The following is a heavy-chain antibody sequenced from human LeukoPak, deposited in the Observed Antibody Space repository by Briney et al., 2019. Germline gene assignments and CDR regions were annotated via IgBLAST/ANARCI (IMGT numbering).Heavy chain of an antibody. CDR1: GFTFDDYG. V-gene: IGHV3-20*04. Sequence: GGSLRLSCAASGFTFDDYGMSWVRQAPGKGLEWVSGINWNGGSTGYADSVKGRFTISRDNAKNSLYLQMNSLRAEDTALYYCATHLDTATPYYYMDVWGKGTTVTVSS. CDR2: INWNGGST. J-gene: IGHJ6*03. CDR3: ATHLDTATPYYYMDV. D-gene: IGHD5-18*01.